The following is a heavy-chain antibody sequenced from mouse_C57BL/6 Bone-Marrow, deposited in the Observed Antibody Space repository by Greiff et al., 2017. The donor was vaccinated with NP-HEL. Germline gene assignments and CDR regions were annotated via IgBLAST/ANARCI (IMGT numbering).Heavy chain of an antibody. J-gene: IGHJ1*03. CDR1: GFTFSSYA. CDR2: ISDGGSYT. CDR3: ARETARLPGYFDV. D-gene: IGHD2-4*01. V-gene: IGHV5-4*01. Sequence: EVKLVESGGGLVKPGGSLKLSCAASGFTFSSYAMSWVRQTPEKRLEWVATISDGGSYTYYPDNVKGRFTISRDNAKNNLYLQMSHLKSEDTAMYYCARETARLPGYFDVWGTGTTVTVSS.